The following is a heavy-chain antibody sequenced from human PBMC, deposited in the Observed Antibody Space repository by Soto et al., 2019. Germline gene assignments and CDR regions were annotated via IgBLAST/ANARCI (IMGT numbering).Heavy chain of an antibody. D-gene: IGHD2-21*01. Sequence: SETLSLTCTVSGGSISSYYWSWIRQPPGKGLEWIGYIYYSGSTNYNPSLKSRVTISVDTSKNQFSLKLSSVTAADTVVYYCASHGQLSILWWQSWFDPWGQGTLVTVSS. CDR1: GGSISSYY. CDR2: IYYSGST. J-gene: IGHJ5*02. CDR3: ASHGQLSILWWQSWFDP. V-gene: IGHV4-59*08.